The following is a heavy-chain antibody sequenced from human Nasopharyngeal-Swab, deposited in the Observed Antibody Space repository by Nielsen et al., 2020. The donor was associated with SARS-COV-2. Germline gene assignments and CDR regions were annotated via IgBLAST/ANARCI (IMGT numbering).Heavy chain of an antibody. CDR3: ARDKRSSSLFDY. J-gene: IGHJ4*02. Sequence: GESLKISCAASGFNFGDYTMHWVRQAQRKGLEWVSHISWDGGRTKYADSVRGRFTISRDNSKDFLYLQLNSLGTDDTGFYFCARDKRSSSLFDYWGQGTLVIVSS. CDR2: ISWDGGRT. CDR1: GFNFGDYT. D-gene: IGHD2-2*01. V-gene: IGHV3-43*01.